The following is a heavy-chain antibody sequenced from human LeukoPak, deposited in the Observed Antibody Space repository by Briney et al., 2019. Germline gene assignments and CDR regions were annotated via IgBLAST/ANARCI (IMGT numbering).Heavy chain of an antibody. CDR3: ARGSFGVVISDYYYYYMDV. D-gene: IGHD3-3*01. V-gene: IGHV4-34*01. J-gene: IGHJ6*03. Sequence: PSETLSLTCAVYGGSFSGYYWSWIRQPPGKGLEWIGEINHSGSTNYIPSLKSRVTISVDTSKNQFSLKLSSVTAADTAVYYCARGSFGVVISDYYYYYMDVWGKGTTVTVSS. CDR1: GGSFSGYY. CDR2: INHSGST.